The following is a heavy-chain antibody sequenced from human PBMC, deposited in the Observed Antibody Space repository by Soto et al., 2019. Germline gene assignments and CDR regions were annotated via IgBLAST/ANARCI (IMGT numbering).Heavy chain of an antibody. V-gene: IGHV1-2*06. Sequence: GASVKVSCKASGYIFTGYHMHWVRQAPGQGLEWMGRINPNDGGTIYAQNFQGRVTMARDPSISTAYMELSRLTSDDTAVYYCVRPYSSSSNWFDPWGQGTLVTVSS. CDR2: INPNDGGT. CDR3: VRPYSSSSNWFDP. D-gene: IGHD6-6*01. CDR1: GYIFTGYH. J-gene: IGHJ5*02.